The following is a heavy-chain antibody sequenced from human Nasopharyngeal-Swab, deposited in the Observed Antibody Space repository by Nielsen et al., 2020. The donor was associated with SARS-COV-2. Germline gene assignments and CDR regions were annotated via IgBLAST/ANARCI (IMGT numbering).Heavy chain of an antibody. V-gene: IGHV4-30-2*01. CDR2: IYHSGST. J-gene: IGHJ6*02. CDR3: ASVRGYYYGMDV. D-gene: IGHD3-10*01. Sequence: WIRQPPGQGLEWIGYIYHSGSTYYNPSLKSRVTISVDRSKNQFSLKPMTVTAADTAVYYCASVRGYYYGMDVWGQGTTVTVSS.